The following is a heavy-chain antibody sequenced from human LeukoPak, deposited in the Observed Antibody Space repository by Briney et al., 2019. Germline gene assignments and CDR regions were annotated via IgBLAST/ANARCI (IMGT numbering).Heavy chain of an antibody. CDR3: ARDYGGNSGAFDI. Sequence: PSETLSLTCTVSGGSISSYYWSWIRQPPGKGLEWIGYIYYSGSTNYNPSLKSRVTISVHTSKNQFSLRLSSVTAADTAVYYCARDYGGNSGAFDIWGQGTMVTVSS. J-gene: IGHJ3*02. CDR1: GGSISSYY. CDR2: IYYSGST. D-gene: IGHD4-23*01. V-gene: IGHV4-59*01.